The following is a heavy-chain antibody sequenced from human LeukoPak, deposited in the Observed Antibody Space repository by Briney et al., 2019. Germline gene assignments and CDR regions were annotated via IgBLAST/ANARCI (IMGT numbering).Heavy chain of an antibody. CDR2: IIPIFGTA. D-gene: IGHD3-3*01. CDR1: GGTFSSFA. CDR3: ARYPRFRSGYREAFDI. V-gene: IGHV1-69*05. Sequence: GASVKVSCKASGGTFSSFAVNWVRQAPGQGLEWMGGIIPIFGTADYAQKFQGRVTITTDESTTTAYMELSSLRSEDTAVYYCARYPRFRSGYREAFDIWGQGTMVTVSS. J-gene: IGHJ3*02.